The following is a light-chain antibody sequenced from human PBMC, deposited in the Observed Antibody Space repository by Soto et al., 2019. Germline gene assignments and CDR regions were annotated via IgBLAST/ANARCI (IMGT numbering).Light chain of an antibody. CDR1: SSNIGSYNV. V-gene: IGLV2-23*01. CDR2: EAT. CDR3: CSYVGATTYV. Sequence: QSVLTQPASVSGSPGQSITISCSGTSSNIGSYNVVSWYQQHPGKAPKVIIYEATKRPSGVSNRFSDSISGTTASLTISGLQTADENDYSSCSYVGATTYVYRSGTTLTVL. J-gene: IGLJ1*01.